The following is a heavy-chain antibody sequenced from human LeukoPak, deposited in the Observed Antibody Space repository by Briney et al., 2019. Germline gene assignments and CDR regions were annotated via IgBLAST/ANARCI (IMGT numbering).Heavy chain of an antibody. J-gene: IGHJ6*03. CDR2: ISSSTSYI. CDR1: GFTFSSYN. V-gene: IGHV3-21*01. Sequence: NPGGSLRLSCAASGFTFSSYNMNGVRQAPGKGLEWVSSISSSTSYIYYADSVSGGFTISRDNAKNSLYLQMNSLRAEDTAVYYCARDLLGYNYHYMDVWGKGTTVTVSS. CDR3: ARDLLGYNYHYMDV. D-gene: IGHD3-16*02.